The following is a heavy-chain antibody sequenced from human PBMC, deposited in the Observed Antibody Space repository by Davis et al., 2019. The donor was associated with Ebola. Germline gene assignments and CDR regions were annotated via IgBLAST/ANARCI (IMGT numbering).Heavy chain of an antibody. V-gene: IGHV3-30*18. CDR3: AKLRVAATLNAFDI. CDR2: ISYDGSNK. J-gene: IGHJ3*02. CDR1: GFTFSSYG. D-gene: IGHD2-15*01. Sequence: GESLKISCAASGFTFSSYGMHWVRQAPGKGLEWVAVISYDGSNKYYADSVKGRFTISRDNSKNTLYLQMNSLRAEDTAVYYCAKLRVAATLNAFDIWGQGTMVTVSS.